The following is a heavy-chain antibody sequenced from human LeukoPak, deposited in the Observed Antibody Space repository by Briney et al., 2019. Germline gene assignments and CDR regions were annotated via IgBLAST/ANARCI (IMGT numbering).Heavy chain of an antibody. J-gene: IGHJ4*02. D-gene: IGHD5-18*01. Sequence: GGSLRLSCAASGFIFSNYHMNWVRQTPGKGLEWLSYISSSSGTIYYADSVKGRFTISGDNAKNSLYLQMNSLRAEDTAVYYCARALGYSYGYAVDYWGQGTLVTVSS. CDR1: GFIFSNYH. CDR3: ARALGYSYGYAVDY. V-gene: IGHV3-48*01. CDR2: ISSSSGTI.